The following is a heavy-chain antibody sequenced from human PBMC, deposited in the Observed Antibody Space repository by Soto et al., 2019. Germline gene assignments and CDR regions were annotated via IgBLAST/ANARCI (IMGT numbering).Heavy chain of an antibody. V-gene: IGHV1-18*01. CDR2: ISAYNGNT. J-gene: IGHJ5*02. D-gene: IGHD3-10*01. Sequence: QVQLVQSGAEVKKPGASVKVSCKASGYTFTSYGISWVRQAPGQGLEWMGWISAYNGNTNYAQKLQGRVTMTTDTSTSTAYMELRSLRSDDTAVYYCARDTGLDYYGSGIWNWFDPWGQGTLVTVSS. CDR3: ARDTGLDYYGSGIWNWFDP. CDR1: GYTFTSYG.